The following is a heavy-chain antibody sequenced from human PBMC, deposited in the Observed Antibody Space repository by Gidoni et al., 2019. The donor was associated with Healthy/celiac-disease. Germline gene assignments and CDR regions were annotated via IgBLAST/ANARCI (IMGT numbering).Heavy chain of an antibody. Sequence: QVQLVQSGAEVKKPGSSVTVSCKASGGTFSSYTISWVRQAPGQGLEWMGRIIPILGIANYAQKFQGRVTITADKSTSTAYMELSSLRSEDTAVYYCARGNRDDPQGMDVWGQGTTVTVSS. D-gene: IGHD3-10*01. V-gene: IGHV1-69*02. CDR2: IIPILGIA. J-gene: IGHJ6*02. CDR1: GGTFSSYT. CDR3: ARGNRDDPQGMDV.